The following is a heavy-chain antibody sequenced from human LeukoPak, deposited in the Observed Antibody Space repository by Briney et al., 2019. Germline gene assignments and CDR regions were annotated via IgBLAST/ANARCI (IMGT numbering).Heavy chain of an antibody. J-gene: IGHJ5*02. Sequence: SETLPLTCAVYGGSFSGYYWSWIRQPPGKGLEWIGEINHSGSTNYNPSLKSRVTISVDTSKNQFSLKLSSVTAADTAVYNCARGGLRLGVRSSWSTVNWFDPWGQGTLVTVSS. D-gene: IGHD6-13*01. CDR1: GGSFSGYY. V-gene: IGHV4-34*01. CDR3: ARGGLRLGVRSSWSTVNWFDP. CDR2: INHSGST.